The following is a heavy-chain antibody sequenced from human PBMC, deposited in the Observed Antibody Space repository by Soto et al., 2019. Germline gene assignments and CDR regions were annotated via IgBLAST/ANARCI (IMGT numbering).Heavy chain of an antibody. CDR2: ISSSSSYI. CDR1: GFTFSSYS. V-gene: IGHV3-21*01. D-gene: IGHD6-19*01. Sequence: PGGSLRLSCAASGFTFSSYSMNWVRQAPGKGLEWVSSISSSSSYIYYADSVKGRFTISRDNAKNSLYLQMNSLRAEGTAVYYCASLTVAGTTVFDYWGQGTLVTVSS. J-gene: IGHJ4*02. CDR3: ASLTVAGTTVFDY.